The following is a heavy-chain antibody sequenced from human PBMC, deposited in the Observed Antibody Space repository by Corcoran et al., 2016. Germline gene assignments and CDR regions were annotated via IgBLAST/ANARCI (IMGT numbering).Heavy chain of an antibody. J-gene: IGHJ6*02. V-gene: IGHV4-39*07. Sequence: QLQLQESGPGLVKPSETLSLTCTVSGDSINSNSYYWAWIRQPPGKGLEWIGSIYYSGSTSYNPSLKSRVIISLDMSKNQFSLNLSSGTAADTAVYYCARRGVNGGPTHYYGLDVWGQGTTVTVSS. CDR2: IYYSGST. CDR3: ARRGVNGGPTHYYGLDV. CDR1: GDSINSNSYY. D-gene: IGHD1-1*01.